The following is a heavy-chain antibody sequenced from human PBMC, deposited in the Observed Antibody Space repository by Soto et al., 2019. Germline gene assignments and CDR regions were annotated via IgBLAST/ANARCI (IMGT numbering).Heavy chain of an antibody. V-gene: IGHV4-39*07. Sequence: SETLSLTCSVSGVSISSSSHYWGWIRQPPGKGLEWIGSIYHSGSTYYNPSLKSRVTISVDTSKNQFSLKLSSVTAADTAVYYCARVGGYGMDVWGQGTTVTVSS. CDR1: GVSISSSSHY. J-gene: IGHJ6*02. D-gene: IGHD3-10*01. CDR2: IYHSGST. CDR3: ARVGGYGMDV.